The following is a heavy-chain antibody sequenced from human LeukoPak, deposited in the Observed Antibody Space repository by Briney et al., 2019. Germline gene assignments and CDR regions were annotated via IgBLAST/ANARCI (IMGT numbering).Heavy chain of an antibody. V-gene: IGHV3-66*01. Sequence: GGSLRLSCAASEFSVGSNYMTWVRQAPGKGLEWVSLIYSGGSTYYADSVKGRFTISRDNSKNTLYLQMNSLRAEDTAVYYCARDRPGYYYYMDVWGKGTTVTISS. CDR1: EFSVGSNY. J-gene: IGHJ6*03. CDR3: ARDRPGYYYYMDV. CDR2: IYSGGST.